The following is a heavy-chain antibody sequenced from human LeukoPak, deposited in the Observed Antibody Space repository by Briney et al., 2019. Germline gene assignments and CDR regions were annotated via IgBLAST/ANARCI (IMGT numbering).Heavy chain of an antibody. CDR2: ISAYNGNS. Sequence: RASVKVSCKASGYTFTSYGISWVRQAPGQGLEWMGWISAYNGNSNYAQTFQGRVTMTTDTSTSTGYMELRSLRSEDTAVYYCARDRNKYDSSSASLDIWGQGTMVTVSS. CDR1: GYTFTSYG. CDR3: ARDRNKYDSSSASLDI. J-gene: IGHJ3*02. D-gene: IGHD6-13*01. V-gene: IGHV1-18*01.